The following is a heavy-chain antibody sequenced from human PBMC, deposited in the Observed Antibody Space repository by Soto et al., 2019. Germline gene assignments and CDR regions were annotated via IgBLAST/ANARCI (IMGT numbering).Heavy chain of an antibody. Sequence: QVQLQESRPGLVKPSQTLSLTCTVSGGSISSGGYYWSWIRQHPGKGLEWIGYIYYSGSTYYNPSPKSRITISVETSKNQFSLKLSSVTAADRAVYYCGRGRRSISPDPLGYWGQGTLITVSS. D-gene: IGHD6-6*01. J-gene: IGHJ4*02. V-gene: IGHV4-31*03. CDR3: GRGRRSISPDPLGY. CDR2: IYYSGST. CDR1: GGSISSGGYY.